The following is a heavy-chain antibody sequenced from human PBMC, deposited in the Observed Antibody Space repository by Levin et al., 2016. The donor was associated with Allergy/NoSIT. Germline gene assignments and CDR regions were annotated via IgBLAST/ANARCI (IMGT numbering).Heavy chain of an antibody. Sequence: GGSLRLSCVASGFTFSGYGMTWVRQAPGQGLEWLSFIGPTSSLVYYAASVKGRFTVSRDDAKNSVYLQMNSLRVEDTGVYYCARDSGGGWYSLYWGQGTLVTVSS. CDR3: ARDSGGGWYSLY. J-gene: IGHJ4*02. CDR2: IGPTSSLV. D-gene: IGHD3-16*01. V-gene: IGHV3-48*01. CDR1: GFTFSGYG.